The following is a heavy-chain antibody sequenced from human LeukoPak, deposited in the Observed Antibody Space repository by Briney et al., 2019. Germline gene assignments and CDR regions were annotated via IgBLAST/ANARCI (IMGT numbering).Heavy chain of an antibody. Sequence: GSLRLSCAASGFTFSSYGMHWVRQAPGKGLEWVAVISYDGSNKYYADSVKGRFTISRDNSKNSLYLQMNSLRAEDTAVYYCARRPRSGHFDYWGQGTLVTVSS. V-gene: IGHV3-30*03. J-gene: IGHJ4*02. CDR2: ISYDGSNK. D-gene: IGHD6-19*01. CDR3: ARRPRSGHFDY. CDR1: GFTFSSYG.